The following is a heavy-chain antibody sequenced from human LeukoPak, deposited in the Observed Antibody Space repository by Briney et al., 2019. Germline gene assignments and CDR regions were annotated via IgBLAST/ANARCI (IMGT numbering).Heavy chain of an antibody. J-gene: IGHJ4*02. CDR2: ISAYNGNT. Sequence: GASVKVSCKASGYTFTSYGISWVRQAPGQGLEWMGWISAYNGNTNYAQKLQGRVTMTTDTSTSTAYMELRSLRSDDTAVYYCARIGRLRFLEWLPFDYWGQGTLVTVSS. CDR3: ARIGRLRFLEWLPFDY. V-gene: IGHV1-18*01. CDR1: GYTFTSYG. D-gene: IGHD3-3*01.